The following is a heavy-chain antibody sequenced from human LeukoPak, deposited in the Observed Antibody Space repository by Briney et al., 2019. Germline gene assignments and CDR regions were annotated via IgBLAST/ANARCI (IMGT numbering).Heavy chain of an antibody. CDR2: ISCDGSNK. V-gene: IGHV3-30*04. CDR3: ARRERQLVTFYYYYYMDV. J-gene: IGHJ6*03. D-gene: IGHD6-13*01. Sequence: GGALRLSCAASGFTFSSYAMHWVRQAPGKGLEWVAVISCDGSNKYYADSVKGRFTISRDNSKNTLYLQMNSLRAEDTAVYYCARRERQLVTFYYYYYMDVWGKGTTVTISS. CDR1: GFTFSSYA.